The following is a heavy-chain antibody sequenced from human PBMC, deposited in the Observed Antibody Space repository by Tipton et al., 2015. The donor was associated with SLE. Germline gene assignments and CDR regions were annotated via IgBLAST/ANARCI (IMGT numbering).Heavy chain of an antibody. V-gene: IGHV3-48*03. Sequence: GSLRLSCAASGFTFSDYEMNWVRQAPGKGLEWVSYISTSGRTIYYADSVKGRFTISRDNAKNSLFLQMNSLKTEDTAVYYCTTGLFSTKRPYWGQGTLVTVSS. J-gene: IGHJ4*02. CDR3: TTGLFSTKRPY. CDR2: ISTSGRTI. D-gene: IGHD3/OR15-3a*01. CDR1: GFTFSDYE.